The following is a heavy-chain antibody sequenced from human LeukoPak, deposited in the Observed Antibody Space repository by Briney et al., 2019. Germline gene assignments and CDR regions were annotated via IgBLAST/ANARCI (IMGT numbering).Heavy chain of an antibody. CDR1: RFTLNSYA. Sequence: GGSLRLSCAVSRFTLNSYAMGSVRQAPGKGLEWDSVIGGSNEITFYVASVKGRFTISRDNSKDTLYQQMNSLRAEDKAVYYCARNENSGWGYFDYWGQGTLVTVSS. CDR3: ARNENSGWGYFDY. D-gene: IGHD5-12*01. J-gene: IGHJ4*02. CDR2: IGGSNEIT. V-gene: IGHV3-23*01.